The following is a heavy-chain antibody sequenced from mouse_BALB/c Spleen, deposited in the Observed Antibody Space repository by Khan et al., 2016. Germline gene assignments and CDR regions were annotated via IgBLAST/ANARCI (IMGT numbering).Heavy chain of an antibody. CDR3: ARSDDSGGAMDD. Sequence: QVQLKQSGPGLVAPSQSLSITCTVSGFSLPRYGVHWVRHPSGKGSEWLVVICSVGSTTYISALKSRLSISKDNSNSQVFLKMNSLQSDDTAMYYCARSDDSGGAMDDWGQGTSVTVSS. V-gene: IGHV2-6*02. CDR2: ICSVGST. J-gene: IGHJ4*01. D-gene: IGHD1-3*01. CDR1: GFSLPRYG.